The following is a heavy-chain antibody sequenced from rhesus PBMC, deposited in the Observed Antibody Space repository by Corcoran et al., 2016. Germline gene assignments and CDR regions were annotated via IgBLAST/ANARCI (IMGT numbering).Heavy chain of an antibody. CDR2: LSYTGAAT. CDR1: GFTVRRFG. J-gene: IGHJ6*01. Sequence: EVQLMVTGGGLVQPGGSLRLYCAASGFTVRRFGRSWVRQAPGEGLEWVSSLSYTGAATYYADSVKGRFTISRDTSRNTLSLQMNSLTIEDTAVYYCARSLTGLDSWGQGVVVTVSS. CDR3: ARSLTGLDS. V-gene: IGHV3S5*01.